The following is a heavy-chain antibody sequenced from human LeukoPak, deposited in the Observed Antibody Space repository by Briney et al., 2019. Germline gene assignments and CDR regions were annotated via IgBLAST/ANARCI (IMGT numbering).Heavy chain of an antibody. D-gene: IGHD6-13*01. CDR2: IRYDGSNK. J-gene: IGHJ6*03. CDR3: AKAPRAAAVTHYYYYYYMDV. V-gene: IGHV3-30*02. CDR1: GFTFSSYG. Sequence: PGRSLRLSCAASGFTFSSYGMHWVRQAPGKGLEWVAFIRYDGSNKYYADSVKGRFTISRDNSKNTLYLQMNSLRAEDTAVYYCAKAPRAAAVTHYYYYYYMDVWGKGTTVTVSS.